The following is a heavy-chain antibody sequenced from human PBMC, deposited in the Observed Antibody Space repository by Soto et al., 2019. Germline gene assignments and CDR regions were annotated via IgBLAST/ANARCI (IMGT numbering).Heavy chain of an antibody. CDR2: IIPTFGRT. Sequence: SVKVSCRASGDTFSSYAISWVRQAPGKGLEWMGKIIPTFGRTNYAQKFQGRLTISADDSTSTAYMELSSLLSEDTAVYYCARDPLSSFAMDVWGQGTTVTVSS. CDR1: GDTFSSYA. D-gene: IGHD3-10*02. V-gene: IGHV1-69*13. CDR3: ARDPLSSFAMDV. J-gene: IGHJ6*02.